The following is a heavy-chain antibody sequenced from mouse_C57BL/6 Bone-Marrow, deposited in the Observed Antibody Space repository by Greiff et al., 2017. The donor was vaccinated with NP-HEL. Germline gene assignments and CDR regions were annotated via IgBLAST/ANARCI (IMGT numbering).Heavy chain of an antibody. V-gene: IGHV1-39*01. D-gene: IGHD1-1*01. J-gene: IGHJ1*03. CDR3: ARCHYYGSDWYFDV. CDR1: GYSFTDYN. CDR2: INPNYGTT. Sequence: VQLKESGPELVKPGASVKISCKASGYSFTDYNMNWVKQSNGKSLEWIGVINPNYGTTSYNQKFKGKATLTVDQSSSTAYMQLNSLTSEDSAVYYCARCHYYGSDWYFDVWGTGTTVTVSS.